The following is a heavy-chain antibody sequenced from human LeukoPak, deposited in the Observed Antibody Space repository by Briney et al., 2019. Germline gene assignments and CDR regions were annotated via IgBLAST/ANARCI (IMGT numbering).Heavy chain of an antibody. J-gene: IGHJ3*02. CDR3: AHTQMYSYTSRGYTNDAFDI. Sequence: SGPTLVNPTQTLTLTCTFSGFSLSISGVGVGWIRQPPGKALEWLALIYWDDDKRYSPSLKSRLTITKDTSKNQVVLTMTSMDPVDTATYYCAHTQMYSYTSRGYTNDAFDIWGQGTMVTVSS. CDR1: GFSLSISGVG. CDR2: IYWDDDK. D-gene: IGHD3-22*01. V-gene: IGHV2-5*02.